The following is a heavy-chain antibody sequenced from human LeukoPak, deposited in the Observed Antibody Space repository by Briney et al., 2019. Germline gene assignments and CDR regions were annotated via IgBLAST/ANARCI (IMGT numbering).Heavy chain of an antibody. D-gene: IGHD3-22*01. CDR3: AREGSHYYDSSGYVDY. CDR1: GFTFSSYS. J-gene: IGHJ4*02. V-gene: IGHV3-48*01. CDR2: ISSSSSTI. Sequence: PPGGSLRLSCAASGFTFSSYSMNWVRQAPGKGLEWVSYISSSSSTIYYADSVKGRSTISRDNAKNSLYLQMNSLRAEDTAVYYCAREGSHYYDSSGYVDYWGQGTLVTVSS.